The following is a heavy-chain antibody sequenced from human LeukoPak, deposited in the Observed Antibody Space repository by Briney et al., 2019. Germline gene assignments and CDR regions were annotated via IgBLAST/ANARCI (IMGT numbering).Heavy chain of an antibody. CDR2: IWYDGSNK. CDR3: ARDVDTAMVDY. D-gene: IGHD5-18*01. J-gene: IGHJ4*02. V-gene: IGHV3-33*01. Sequence: GGSLRLSCAASGFTFSSYGMHWVRQAPGKGLEWVAVIWYDGSNKYYADSVKGRFTISRDNSKNPLYLQMNSLRAEDTAVYYCARDVDTAMVDYWGQGTLVTVSS. CDR1: GFTFSSYG.